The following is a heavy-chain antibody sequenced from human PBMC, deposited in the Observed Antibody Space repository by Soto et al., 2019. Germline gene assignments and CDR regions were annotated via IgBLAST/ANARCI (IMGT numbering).Heavy chain of an antibody. CDR3: VKDRMAYNSVWDPFDI. CDR1: GFTFSTYS. V-gene: IGHV3-48*02. CDR2: ISSDSRII. Sequence: PGGSLRLSCAVSGFTFSTYSMNWVRQAPGKGLEWVAYISSDSRIIYHSDSVKGRFTISRDNAKNLLYLQMNTLKDEDTAVYYCVKDRMAYNSVWDPFDIWGQGTMVTVSS. D-gene: IGHD1-20*01. J-gene: IGHJ3*02.